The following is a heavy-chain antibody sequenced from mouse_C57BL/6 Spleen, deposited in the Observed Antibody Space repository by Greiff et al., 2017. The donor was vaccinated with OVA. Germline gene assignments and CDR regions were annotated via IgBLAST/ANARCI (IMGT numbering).Heavy chain of an antibody. J-gene: IGHJ1*03. D-gene: IGHD2-2*01. V-gene: IGHV1-64*01. Sequence: QVQLQQPGAELVKPGASVKLSCKASGYTFTSYWMHWVKQRPGQGLEWIGMIHPNSGSTNYNEKFKSKATLTVDKSSSTAYMQLSSLTSEDSAVYYCARSGGYHLYFDVWGTGTTVTVSS. CDR2: IHPNSGST. CDR3: ARSGGYHLYFDV. CDR1: GYTFTSYW.